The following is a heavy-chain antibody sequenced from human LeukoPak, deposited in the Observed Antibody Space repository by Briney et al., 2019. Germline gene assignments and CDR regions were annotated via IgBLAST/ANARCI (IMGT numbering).Heavy chain of an antibody. CDR3: ARDRGCSSTSCRPGDYYGMDV. Sequence: PGRSLRLSCAASGFTFSSYAMHWVRQAPGKGLEWVAVISYDGSNKYYADSVKGRFTISRDNSKNTLYLQMNSLRAEDTAVYYCARDRGCSSTSCRPGDYYGMDVWGQGTTVIVSS. CDR1: GFTFSSYA. CDR2: ISYDGSNK. D-gene: IGHD2-2*01. V-gene: IGHV3-30-3*01. J-gene: IGHJ6*02.